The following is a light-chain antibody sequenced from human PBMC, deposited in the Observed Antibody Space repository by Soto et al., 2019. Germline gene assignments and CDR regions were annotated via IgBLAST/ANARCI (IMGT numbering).Light chain of an antibody. V-gene: IGKV1-27*01. Sequence: DIQMTQSPSSLSASVGDRVTLTCRASQGIGNYLAWYQQKPGKVPRLLIYTSSTLQSGVPSRFSGRGSGTDFTLTISSLQPEDVATYFCQKHDNAPLTFGGGTKVEIK. CDR3: QKHDNAPLT. J-gene: IGKJ4*01. CDR2: TSS. CDR1: QGIGNY.